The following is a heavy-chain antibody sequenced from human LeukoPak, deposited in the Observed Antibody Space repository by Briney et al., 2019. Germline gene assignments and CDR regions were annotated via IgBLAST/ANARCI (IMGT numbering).Heavy chain of an antibody. J-gene: IGHJ4*02. CDR2: INPNSGGT. V-gene: IGHV1-2*02. CDR1: GYTFTSYY. Sequence: ASVKVSCKASGYTFTSYYMHWVRQAPGQGLEWMGWINPNSGGTNYAQKFQGRVTMTRDTSISTAYMELSRLRSDDTAVYYCARDARSNWGFQDYWGQGTLVTVSS. D-gene: IGHD7-27*01. CDR3: ARDARSNWGFQDY.